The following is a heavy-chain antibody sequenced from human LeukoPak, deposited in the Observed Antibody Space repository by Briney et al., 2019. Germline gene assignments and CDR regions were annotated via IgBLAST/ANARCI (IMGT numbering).Heavy chain of an antibody. D-gene: IGHD1-26*01. Sequence: SETLSLTCTVSGGSITRYYWSWIRQPPGKGLEWIGYIYHSGSTTYNPSLKSRVTISVDTSKNQFSLKLSSVTAADTAVYYCANSGSYDKFYGMDVWGPGTTVTVSS. CDR1: GGSITRYY. CDR3: ANSGSYDKFYGMDV. V-gene: IGHV4-59*01. J-gene: IGHJ6*02. CDR2: IYHSGST.